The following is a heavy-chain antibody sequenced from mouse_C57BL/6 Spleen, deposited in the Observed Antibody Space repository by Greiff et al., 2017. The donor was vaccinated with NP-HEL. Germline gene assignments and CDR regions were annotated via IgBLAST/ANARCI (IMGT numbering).Heavy chain of an antibody. CDR1: GYTFTSYG. D-gene: IGHD1-1*01. Sequence: QVQLQQSGAELARPGASVKLSCKASGYTFTSYGISWVKQRTGQGLEWIGEIYPRSGNTYYNEKFKGKATLTADKSPSTAYMELRSLTSEDSAVYFCASPYYYGSSYPYFDYWGQGTTLTVSS. V-gene: IGHV1-81*01. J-gene: IGHJ2*01. CDR2: IYPRSGNT. CDR3: ASPYYYGSSYPYFDY.